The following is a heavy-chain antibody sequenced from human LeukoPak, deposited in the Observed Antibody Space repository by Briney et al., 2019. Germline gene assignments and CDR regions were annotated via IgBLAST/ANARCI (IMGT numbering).Heavy chain of an antibody. CDR3: AREWVVGASDY. Sequence: GGSLRLSCAASGFTFSSYWMSWVRQAPGKGLEWVANIKQDGSERYYVDSVKGRFTISRDNAKNSLYLQMNSLRAEDTAVYYCAREWVVGASDYWGQGTLVTVSS. V-gene: IGHV3-7*01. D-gene: IGHD1-26*01. CDR2: IKQDGSER. CDR1: GFTFSSYW. J-gene: IGHJ4*02.